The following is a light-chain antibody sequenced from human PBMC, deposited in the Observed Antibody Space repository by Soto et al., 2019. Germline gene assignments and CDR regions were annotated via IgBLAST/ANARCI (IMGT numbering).Light chain of an antibody. CDR3: QQYNSYPWT. CDR2: DAS. V-gene: IGKV1-5*01. Sequence: DIQMTQSPSTLSASVGDRVTITCRASQSISSWLAWYQQKPGKAPKLLIYDASSLESGVPSRFSGSRSGTEFTLTIRSLQPDDFATYYCQQYNSYPWTFGQGTKVEIK. CDR1: QSISSW. J-gene: IGKJ1*01.